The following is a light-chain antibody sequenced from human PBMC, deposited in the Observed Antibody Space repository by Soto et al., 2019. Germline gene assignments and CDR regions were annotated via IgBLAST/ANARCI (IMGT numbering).Light chain of an antibody. Sequence: EIVLTQSPGTLSFSPGERATLSCRASQSVSTTYLGWYQQKPGQAPRLLVYGTSRRATGIPDRFSGSGSGTDFTLTISSLEPEDFAVYYCQHYGSSPPMYTFGQGTKLEIK. CDR1: QSVSTTY. CDR3: QHYGSSPPMYT. V-gene: IGKV3-20*01. CDR2: GTS. J-gene: IGKJ2*01.